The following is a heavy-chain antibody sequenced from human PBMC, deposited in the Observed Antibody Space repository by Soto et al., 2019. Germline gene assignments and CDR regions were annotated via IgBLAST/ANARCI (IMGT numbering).Heavy chain of an antibody. J-gene: IGHJ4*02. Sequence: EVQLVESGGGLVQPGGSLRLSCAASGFTFSSYWMTWVRQAPGKGLEWVAKIKEDGGEPNYVDSVKGRFTISRDNAKSSLYLQMNSLRVDDTAMYYCTRNQVKADYWGQGTLVTVSS. CDR1: GFTFSSYW. CDR3: TRNQVKADY. V-gene: IGHV3-7*01. CDR2: IKEDGGEP.